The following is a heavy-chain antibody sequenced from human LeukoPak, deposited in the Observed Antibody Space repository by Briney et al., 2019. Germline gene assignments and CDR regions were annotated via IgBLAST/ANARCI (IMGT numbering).Heavy chain of an antibody. CDR3: ARSESLLWFGELLPNNWFDP. V-gene: IGHV3-21*01. CDR1: GFTFSSYS. CDR2: ISSSSSYI. J-gene: IGHJ5*02. D-gene: IGHD3-10*01. Sequence: GGSLTLSCAASGFTFSSYSKNWVRQAPGKGLEWVSSISSSSSYIYYADSVKGRFTISRDNAKNSLYLQMNSLRAEDTAVYYCARSESLLWFGELLPNNWFDPWGQGTLVTVSS.